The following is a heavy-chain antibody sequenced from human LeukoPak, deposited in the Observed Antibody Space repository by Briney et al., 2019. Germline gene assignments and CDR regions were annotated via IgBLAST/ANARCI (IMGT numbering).Heavy chain of an antibody. J-gene: IGHJ4*02. D-gene: IGHD3-22*01. Sequence: GRSLRLSCAASGFTFSSYGTHWVRQAPGKGLEWVAVISYDGSNKYYADSVKGRFTISRDNSKNTLYLQMNSLRAEDTAVYYCAKDGGGYYYDSSGYYPDYWGQGTLVTVSS. CDR2: ISYDGSNK. CDR3: AKDGGGYYYDSSGYYPDY. V-gene: IGHV3-30*18. CDR1: GFTFSSYG.